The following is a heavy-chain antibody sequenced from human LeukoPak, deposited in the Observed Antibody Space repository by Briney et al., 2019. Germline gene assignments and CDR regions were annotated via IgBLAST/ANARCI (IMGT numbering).Heavy chain of an antibody. V-gene: IGHV4-39*01. D-gene: IGHD1-14*01. CDR1: GGCISSSCFC. J-gene: IGHJ4*02. CDR2: IYYSGST. CDR3: AITSVASLEALDD. Sequence: SETLSLTCTAYGGCISSSCFCWGRIRQPPGKGLEWIGSIYYSGSTYYNPSLKSRVTISVDTSKNQFSLKLSPVTAANTAAYFCAITSVASLEALDDWGRGTLVTVSS.